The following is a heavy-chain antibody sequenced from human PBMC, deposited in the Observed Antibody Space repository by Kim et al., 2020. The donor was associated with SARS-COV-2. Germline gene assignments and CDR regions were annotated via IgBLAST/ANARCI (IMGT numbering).Heavy chain of an antibody. J-gene: IGHJ6*02. CDR3: ARDLRAAAEYSSSWYGWSGYHHSYYYYGMDV. V-gene: IGHV3-30*04. CDR1: GFTFSSYA. CDR2: ISYDGSNK. D-gene: IGHD6-13*01. Sequence: GGSLRLSCAASGFTFSSYAMHWVRQAPGKGLEWVAVISYDGSNKYYADSVKGRFTISRDNSKNTLYLQMNSLRAEDTAVYYCARDLRAAAEYSSSWYGWSGYHHSYYYYGMDVWGQGTTVTVSS.